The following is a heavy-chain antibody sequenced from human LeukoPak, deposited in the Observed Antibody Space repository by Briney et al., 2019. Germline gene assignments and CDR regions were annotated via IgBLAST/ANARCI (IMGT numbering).Heavy chain of an antibody. CDR3: ARHSHFDY. CDR2: ISSSSSYI. Sequence: PGGSLRLSCAASGFTFSGSAMHWVRQAPGKGLEWVSSISSSSSYIYYADSVKGRFTISRDNAKNSLYLQMNSLRAEDTAVYYCARHSHFDYWGQGTLVTVSS. V-gene: IGHV3-21*01. CDR1: GFTFSGSA. J-gene: IGHJ4*02.